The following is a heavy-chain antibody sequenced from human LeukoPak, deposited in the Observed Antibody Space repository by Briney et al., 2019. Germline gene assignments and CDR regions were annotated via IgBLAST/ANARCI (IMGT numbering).Heavy chain of an antibody. CDR2: VTGNGDNT. CDR1: GFTFSSYA. J-gene: IGHJ4*02. Sequence: PGGSLRLSCAASGFTFSSYAMSWVRQAPGKGLEWVSSVTGNGDNTFHADSVKGRFTISRDNSKNMLYLQINSLRAEDTAVYYCARVSSGEYSYGEFDYWGQGTLVTVSS. D-gene: IGHD5-18*01. V-gene: IGHV3-23*01. CDR3: ARVSSGEYSYGEFDY.